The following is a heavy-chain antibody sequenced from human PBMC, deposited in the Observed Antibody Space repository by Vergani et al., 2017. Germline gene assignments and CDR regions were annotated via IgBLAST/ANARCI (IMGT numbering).Heavy chain of an antibody. J-gene: IGHJ6*03. CDR3: ARVAMPNYYYYMDV. CDR1: GGSISSGDYY. Sequence: QLQLQESGSGLVKPSQTLSLTCTVSGGSISSGDYYWSWIRQPPGKGLEWIGYIYYSGSTYYNPSLKSRVTISVDTSKNQFSLKLSSVTAADTAVYYCARVAMPNYYYYMDVWGKGTTVTVSS. V-gene: IGHV4-30-4*01. CDR2: IYYSGST. D-gene: IGHD2-2*01.